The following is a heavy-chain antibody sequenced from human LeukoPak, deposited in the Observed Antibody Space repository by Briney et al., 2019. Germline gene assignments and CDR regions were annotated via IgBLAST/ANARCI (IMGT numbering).Heavy chain of an antibody. Sequence: SQTLSLTCAVSGYSISSCYYWGWIRQPPGKGLEWIGSIYHSGSTYYNPSLKSRVTISVDTSKNQFSLKLSSVTAADTAVYYCARGHCSGGSCYSDAFDIWGQGTMVTVSS. V-gene: IGHV4-38-2*01. J-gene: IGHJ3*02. CDR3: ARGHCSGGSCYSDAFDI. CDR1: GYSISSCYY. CDR2: IYHSGST. D-gene: IGHD2-15*01.